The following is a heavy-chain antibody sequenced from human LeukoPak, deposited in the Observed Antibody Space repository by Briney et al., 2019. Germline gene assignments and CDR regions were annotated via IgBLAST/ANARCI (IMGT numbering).Heavy chain of an antibody. CDR2: ISATGNYI. CDR3: ARDRSGYTFDD. D-gene: IGHD5-18*01. CDR1: GFIFSRYS. J-gene: IGHJ4*02. Sequence: GGSLRLSCAASGFIFSRYSMNWVRQAPGKGLEWVSSISATGNYIYYSDSGKGRFTISRDNAKNSLYLQMHSLRAEDTAVYYCARDRSGYTFDDWGQGTLVTVSS. V-gene: IGHV3-21*01.